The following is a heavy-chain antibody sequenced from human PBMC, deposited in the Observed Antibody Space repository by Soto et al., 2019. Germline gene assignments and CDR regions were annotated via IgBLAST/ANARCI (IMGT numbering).Heavy chain of an antibody. CDR1: RGSISSYY. CDR2: IYYSRST. J-gene: IGHJ6*02. V-gene: IGHV4-59*01. Sequence: SETLSLTCTVSRGSISSYYWSWIRQPPGEGLEWIGYIYYSRSTNYNPSLKSRVTISVDTSKNQFSLKLSSVTAADTAVYYCARDASGLDYYYGMDVWGQGTTVTVSS. D-gene: IGHD3-10*01. CDR3: ARDASGLDYYYGMDV.